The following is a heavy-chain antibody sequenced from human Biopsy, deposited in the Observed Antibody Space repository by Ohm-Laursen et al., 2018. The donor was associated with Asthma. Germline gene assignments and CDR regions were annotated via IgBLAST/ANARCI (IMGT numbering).Heavy chain of an antibody. J-gene: IGHJ4*02. Sequence: SETLSLTCTVSGVSIGSDYWSWIRQPPGKGLEWIGNIHYSGSTYSNPSLKSRVTISVDTSKKQISLRLSSVIAADTAVYYCAGFCSGGNCPDHWGQGTLVTVSS. CDR3: AGFCSGGNCPDH. D-gene: IGHD2-15*01. CDR1: GVSIGSDY. V-gene: IGHV4-59*01. CDR2: IHYSGST.